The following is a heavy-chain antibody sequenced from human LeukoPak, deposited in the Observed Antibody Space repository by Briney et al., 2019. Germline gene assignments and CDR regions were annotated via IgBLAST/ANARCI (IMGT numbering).Heavy chain of an antibody. D-gene: IGHD2-21*02. J-gene: IGHJ4*02. Sequence: GASVKVSCRASGYTFTSYGISWVRQAPGQGLEWMGWISAYNGNTNYAQKLQGRVTMTTDTSTSTAYMELRSLRSDDTAVYYCARVSMMVTAIHLPFDYWGQGTLVTVSS. V-gene: IGHV1-18*01. CDR1: GYTFTSYG. CDR3: ARVSMMVTAIHLPFDY. CDR2: ISAYNGNT.